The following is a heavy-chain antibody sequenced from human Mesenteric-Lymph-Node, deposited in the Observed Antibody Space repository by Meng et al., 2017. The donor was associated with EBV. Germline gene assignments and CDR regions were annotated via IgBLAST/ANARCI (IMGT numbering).Heavy chain of an antibody. V-gene: IGHV4-61*01. CDR1: GGSVSSCTYY. Sequence: VLLQGSGPGLVKPSEPLFLTCTVSGGSVSSCTYYWSWLRQPPRKGLKWIGYIYYSGSTIYNPSLKSRVTISVDTSKNQFSLKLSSVTAADTAVYYCATGLYGDYALANWGQGTLVTVSP. D-gene: IGHD4-17*01. CDR2: IYYSGST. CDR3: ATGLYGDYALAN. J-gene: IGHJ4*02.